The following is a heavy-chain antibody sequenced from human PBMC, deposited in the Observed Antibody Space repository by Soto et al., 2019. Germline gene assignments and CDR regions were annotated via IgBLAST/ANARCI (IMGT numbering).Heavy chain of an antibody. J-gene: IGHJ6*02. V-gene: IGHV1-3*01. CDR2: INAGNGNT. D-gene: IGHD1-7*01. Sequence: ASVKVSCKASGYTFTSYAMHWVRQAPGQRLEWMGWINAGNGNTKYSQKFQGRVTITRDTSASTAYMELSSLRSEDTAVYYCARSADNWHFSYGMDGWGQGTTVTVSS. CDR3: ARSADNWHFSYGMDG. CDR1: GYTFTSYA.